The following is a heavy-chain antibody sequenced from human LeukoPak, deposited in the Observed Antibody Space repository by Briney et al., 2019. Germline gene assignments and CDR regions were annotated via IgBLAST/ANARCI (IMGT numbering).Heavy chain of an antibody. D-gene: IGHD3-10*01. J-gene: IGHJ5*02. Sequence: GGSLRLSCAASGFTFSSYGMSWVRQAPGKGLEWVSGINWNGGSTGYADSVKGRFTISRDNSKNTLYLQMNSLRAEDTAVYYCAKDFGGLGFDPWGQGTLVTVSS. V-gene: IGHV3-20*04. CDR3: AKDFGGLGFDP. CDR1: GFTFSSYG. CDR2: INWNGGST.